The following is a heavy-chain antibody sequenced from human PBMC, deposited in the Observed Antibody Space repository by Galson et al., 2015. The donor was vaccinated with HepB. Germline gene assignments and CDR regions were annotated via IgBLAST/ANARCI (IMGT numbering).Heavy chain of an antibody. D-gene: IGHD6-19*01. CDR1: GFTFSSYA. J-gene: IGHJ6*02. CDR2: ISGSGGST. Sequence: SLRLSCAASGFTFSSYAMSWVRQAPGKGLEWVSAISGSGGSTYYADSVKGRFTISRDNSKNTLYLQMNSLRAEDTAVYYCAKEQQWLVSLGHYYGMDVWGQGTTVTVSS. V-gene: IGHV3-23*01. CDR3: AKEQQWLVSLGHYYGMDV.